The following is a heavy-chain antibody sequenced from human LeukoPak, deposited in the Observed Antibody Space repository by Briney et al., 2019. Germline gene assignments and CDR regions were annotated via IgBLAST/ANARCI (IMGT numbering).Heavy chain of an antibody. CDR1: GFSFSFSN. D-gene: IGHD3-22*01. J-gene: IGHJ4*02. CDR2: ISSTNGHT. CDR3: ARASRYDSSGYYPYYFDY. V-gene: IGHV3-21*01. Sequence: GGSLRLSCAASGFSFSFSNMNWVRQAPGKGLEWVSYISSTNGHTYYADSVNGRFTISRDTAKNSLYLQMNTLRAEDTAVYYCARASRYDSSGYYPYYFDYWGQGTLVTVSS.